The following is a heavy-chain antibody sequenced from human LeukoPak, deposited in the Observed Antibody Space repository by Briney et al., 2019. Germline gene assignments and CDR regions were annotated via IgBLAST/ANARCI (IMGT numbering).Heavy chain of an antibody. CDR2: INHSGST. CDR1: GGSFSGYY. J-gene: IGHJ6*03. D-gene: IGHD4-11*01. V-gene: IGHV4-34*01. CDR3: ARGDSNSLEYLYYMDV. Sequence: SETLSLTCAVYGGSFSGYYWSWIRQPPGKGLEWIGEINHSGSTNYNPSLKSRVTISVDTSKNHFSLKLTSVTAADTGVYYCARGDSNSLEYLYYMDVWGKGTTVTVSS.